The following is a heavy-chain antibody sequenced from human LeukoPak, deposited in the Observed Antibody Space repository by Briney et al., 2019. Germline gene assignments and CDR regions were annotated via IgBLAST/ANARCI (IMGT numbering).Heavy chain of an antibody. J-gene: IGHJ4*02. CDR2: IRSKANSYAT. Sequence: PGGSLKLSCAASGFTFSGSAMYWVRQASGKGLEWVGRIRSKANSYATVYAASVKGRFIISRDDSKNTAYLQMNSLKTEDTAVYYCTSGGYSYGSLNFWGQGTLVTVSS. D-gene: IGHD5-18*01. CDR3: TSGGYSYGSLNF. CDR1: GFTFSGSA. V-gene: IGHV3-73*01.